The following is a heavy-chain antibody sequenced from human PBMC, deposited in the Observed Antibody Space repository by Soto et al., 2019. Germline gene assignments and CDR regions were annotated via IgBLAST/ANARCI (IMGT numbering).Heavy chain of an antibody. CDR3: ARGSQPETDALDI. Sequence: QEQLQESGPGLVKPSQTLSLTCSVSGVSITRGGYYWSWIRHHPGKGLEWIGYIYYTGHTFYNASLKSRVAMSLDTSKNQFSLKLSSVTAADTAVCYCARGSQPETDALDIWGQGTMVTVSS. J-gene: IGHJ3*02. V-gene: IGHV4-31*03. D-gene: IGHD5-18*01. CDR1: GVSITRGGYY. CDR2: IYYTGHT.